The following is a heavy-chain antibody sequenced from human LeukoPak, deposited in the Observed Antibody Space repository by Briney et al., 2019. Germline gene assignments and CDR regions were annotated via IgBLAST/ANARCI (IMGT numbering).Heavy chain of an antibody. V-gene: IGHV3-11*01. CDR3: AKDVLRWAFDY. Sequence: KPGGSLRLSCAASGFTFSDYYMSWIRQAPGKGLEWVSYISSSGSTIYYADSVRGRFTISRDNSKGILYLQMDSLRAEDTAVYYCAKDVLRWAFDYWGQGTLVTVSS. J-gene: IGHJ4*02. CDR2: ISSSGSTI. CDR1: GFTFSDYY. D-gene: IGHD3-16*01.